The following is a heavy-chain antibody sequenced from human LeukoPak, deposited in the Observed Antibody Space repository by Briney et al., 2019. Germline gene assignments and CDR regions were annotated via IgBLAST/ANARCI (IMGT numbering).Heavy chain of an antibody. CDR1: GFTFDDYA. D-gene: IGHD5-12*01. CDR2: ISGDGSIT. Sequence: GGSLRLSCAASGFTFDDYAMHWVRQPPGKGLECVSLISGDGSITYYADSVKGRFTISRENSKNSLFLQMNSLRTEDTALYYCAKDNWVATRGHYGFDYWGQGTLVTVSS. CDR3: AKDNWVATRGHYGFDY. V-gene: IGHV3-43*02. J-gene: IGHJ4*02.